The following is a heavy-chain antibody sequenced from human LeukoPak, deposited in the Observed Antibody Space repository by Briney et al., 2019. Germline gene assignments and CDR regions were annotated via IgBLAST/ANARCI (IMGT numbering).Heavy chain of an antibody. Sequence: GGSLRLSCAASGFPFGSYAMTWVRQAPGKGLEWVSGISGSGGKTYYADSVKGRFTISRDNSKNTLYLQMNSLRAEDTAVYYCARVTDYAGPFDYWGQGTLVTVSS. J-gene: IGHJ4*02. CDR1: GFPFGSYA. V-gene: IGHV3-23*01. D-gene: IGHD4-23*01. CDR2: ISGSGGKT. CDR3: ARVTDYAGPFDY.